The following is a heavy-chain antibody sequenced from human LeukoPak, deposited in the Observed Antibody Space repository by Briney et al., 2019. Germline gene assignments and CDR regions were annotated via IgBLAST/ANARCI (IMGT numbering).Heavy chain of an antibody. CDR3: ARNRGYGSGSYYPH. CDR1: GGSFSGYY. J-gene: IGHJ4*02. V-gene: IGHV4-34*01. Sequence: NPSETLSLTCAVYGGSFSGYYWSWIRQPPGKGLEWIGEINHSGSTNYNPSLKSRVTISVDTSKNQFSPKLSSATAADTAVYYCARNRGYGSGSYYPHWGQGTLVTVSS. D-gene: IGHD3-10*01. CDR2: INHSGST.